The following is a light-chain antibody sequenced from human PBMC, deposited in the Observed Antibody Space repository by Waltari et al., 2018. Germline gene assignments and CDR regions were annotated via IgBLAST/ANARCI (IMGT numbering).Light chain of an antibody. J-gene: IGKJ4*01. CDR1: HDINNY. V-gene: IGKV1-33*01. CDR2: DAS. CDR3: QHYDHLLWGT. Sequence: DIQMTQSPSSLSASVGNRVTITCQASHDINNYLNWYQPKPGKAPKLLIYDASNVETGVPSRFSGSGSGTDFTFTISSLQPEDLATYYCQHYDHLLWGTFGGGTKVEIK.